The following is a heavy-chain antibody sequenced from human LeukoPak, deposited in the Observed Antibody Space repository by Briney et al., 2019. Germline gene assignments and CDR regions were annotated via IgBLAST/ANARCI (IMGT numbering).Heavy chain of an antibody. V-gene: IGHV3-30*02. J-gene: IGHJ4*02. CDR3: ASTVSGSSLFDY. Sequence: GGSLRLSCAASGFTFSSYGMHWVRQAPGKGLEWVAFIRYDGSNKYYADSVKGRFTISRDNSKNTQYLQMNSLRAEDTAVYYCASTVSGSSLFDYWGQGTLVTVSS. D-gene: IGHD6-6*01. CDR1: GFTFSSYG. CDR2: IRYDGSNK.